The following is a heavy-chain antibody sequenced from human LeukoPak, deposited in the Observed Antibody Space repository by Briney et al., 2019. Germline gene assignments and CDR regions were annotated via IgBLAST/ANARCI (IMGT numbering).Heavy chain of an antibody. V-gene: IGHV1-8*01. Sequence: ASVKVSCKASGYTFTSYDINWVRQATGQGLEWMGWMNPNSGNTGYAQKFQGRVTMTRNTSISTAYMELSSLRSEDTAVYYCARGYYDILTGYYRVYDTFDIWGQGTMVTVSS. D-gene: IGHD3-9*01. CDR3: ARGYYDILTGYYRVYDTFDI. J-gene: IGHJ3*02. CDR2: MNPNSGNT. CDR1: GYTFTSYD.